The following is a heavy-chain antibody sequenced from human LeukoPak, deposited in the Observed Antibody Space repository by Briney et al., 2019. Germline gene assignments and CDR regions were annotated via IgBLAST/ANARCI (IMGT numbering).Heavy chain of an antibody. CDR3: ARGLYYDFWSGRKFSPAFDY. D-gene: IGHD3-3*01. V-gene: IGHV4-30-2*01. CDR1: GGSISSGGYS. J-gene: IGHJ4*02. CDR2: IYHSGST. Sequence: SQTLSLTCAVSGGSISSGGYSWTWIRQPPGKGLEWIGYIYHSGSTYYNPSLKSRVTISVDRSKNQFSLELSSVTAADTAVYYCARGLYYDFWSGRKFSPAFDYWGQGTLVTVSS.